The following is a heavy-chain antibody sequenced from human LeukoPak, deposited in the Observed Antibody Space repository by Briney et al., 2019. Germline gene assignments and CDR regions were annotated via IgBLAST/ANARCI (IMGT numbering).Heavy chain of an antibody. J-gene: IGHJ4*02. D-gene: IGHD3-3*01. Sequence: SETLSLTCTVSGGPISSYYWSWIRQPPGKGLEWIGYIYYSGSTNYNPSLKSRVTISVDTSKNQFSLKLSSVTAADTAVYYCARAPTIFGVVIFYFDYWGQGTLVTVSS. V-gene: IGHV4-59*01. CDR2: IYYSGST. CDR3: ARAPTIFGVVIFYFDY. CDR1: GGPISSYY.